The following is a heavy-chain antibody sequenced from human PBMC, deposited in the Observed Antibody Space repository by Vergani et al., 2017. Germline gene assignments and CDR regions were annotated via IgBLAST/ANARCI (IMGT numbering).Heavy chain of an antibody. J-gene: IGHJ4*02. D-gene: IGHD3-22*01. CDR1: GGSFSGYY. CDR2: INHSGST. V-gene: IGHV4-34*01. CDR3: ARHAVAGYYYDSSGYAY. Sequence: QVQLQQWGAGLLKPSETLSLTCAVYGGSFSGYYWSWIRQPPGKGLEWIGEINHSGSTNYNPSLKSRVTISVDTFKNQFSLKLSSVTAADTAVYYCARHAVAGYYYDSSGYAYWGQGTLVTVSS.